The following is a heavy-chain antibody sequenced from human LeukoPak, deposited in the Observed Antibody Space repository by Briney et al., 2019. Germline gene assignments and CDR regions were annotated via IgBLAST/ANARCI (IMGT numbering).Heavy chain of an antibody. CDR2: IRSKANSYAT. CDR1: GFTFSGSA. J-gene: IGHJ4*02. D-gene: IGHD3-3*01. Sequence: GGSLRLSCAASGFTFSGSAMHWVRQASGKGLEWVGRIRSKANSYATAYAASVKGRFTISRDDSKNTAYLQMNSLRAEDTAFYYCAKAELGVDTFFDYWGQGTLVTVSS. CDR3: AKAELGVDTFFDY. V-gene: IGHV3-73*01.